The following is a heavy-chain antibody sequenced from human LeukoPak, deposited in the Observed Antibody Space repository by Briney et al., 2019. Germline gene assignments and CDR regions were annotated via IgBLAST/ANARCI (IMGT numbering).Heavy chain of an antibody. J-gene: IGHJ4*02. CDR2: IYYSGST. V-gene: IGHV4-31*03. CDR3: ARGTLDSSGYPNYYFDY. Sequence: TLTCSVSGGSISSVDYDGSWIRKNPGKGLEWIGYIYYSGSTYYNPSLKSRVTISVDTSKNQFSLKLSSVTAADTAVYYCARGTLDSSGYPNYYFDYWGQGTLVTVSS. D-gene: IGHD3-22*01. CDR1: GGSISSVDYD.